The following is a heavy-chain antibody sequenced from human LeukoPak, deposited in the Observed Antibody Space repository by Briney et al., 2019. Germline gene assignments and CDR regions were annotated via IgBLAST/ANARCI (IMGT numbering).Heavy chain of an antibody. CDR3: ARDLRRRDCSGGSCYSDAFDI. J-gene: IGHJ3*02. CDR2: IIPIFGTA. Sequence: SVKVSCKASGGTFSSYAISWVRQAPGQRLEWMGRIIPIFGTANYAQKFQGRVTITADKSTSTAYMELSSLRSEDTAVYYCARDLRRRDCSGGSCYSDAFDIWGQGTMVTVSS. V-gene: IGHV1-69*06. CDR1: GGTFSSYA. D-gene: IGHD2-15*01.